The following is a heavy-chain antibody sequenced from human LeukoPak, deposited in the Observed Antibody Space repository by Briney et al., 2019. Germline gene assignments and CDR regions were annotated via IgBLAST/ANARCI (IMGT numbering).Heavy chain of an antibody. D-gene: IGHD1-26*01. J-gene: IGHJ5*02. CDR3: ATEGLSGSYFNWFDP. V-gene: IGHV1-24*01. Sequence: GASVKVSCKASGYTFTGYCMHWVRQAPGKGLEWMGGFDPEDGETIYAQKFQGRVTMTEDTSTDTAYMELSSLRSEDTAVYYCATEGLSGSYFNWFDPWGQGTLVTVSS. CDR1: GYTFTGYC. CDR2: FDPEDGET.